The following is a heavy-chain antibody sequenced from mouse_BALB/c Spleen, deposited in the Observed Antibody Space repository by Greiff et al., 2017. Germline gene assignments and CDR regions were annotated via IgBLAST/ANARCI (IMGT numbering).Heavy chain of an antibody. CDR1: GFSFSDYY. V-gene: IGHV5-4*02. CDR3: ARDCYYGATYAMDY. CDR2: ISGGGSYN. D-gene: IGHD1-1*01. Sequence: EVQGVESGGGLVKPGGSLTLSCAASGFSFSDYYMYWVRQTPEKRLEWVATISGGGSYNYYPDSMTGRFTITRDKAKNNLYLQMSRLKSEDTAMYYCARDCYYGATYAMDYWGQGTSVTVSS. J-gene: IGHJ4*01.